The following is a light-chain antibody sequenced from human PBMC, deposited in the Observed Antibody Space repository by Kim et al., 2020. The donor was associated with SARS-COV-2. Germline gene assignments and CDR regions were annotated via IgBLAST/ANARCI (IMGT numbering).Light chain of an antibody. CDR2: SKS. Sequence: PGGTVTLNCASRTGAVTSGYYPKWFQQKPGQAPRALIYSKSNKHAWTPARFAGSRVGGKAALTLLGVQPEDEAEYYCLLYYGGAWVFGGGTKLTVL. J-gene: IGLJ3*02. CDR3: LLYYGGAWV. V-gene: IGLV7-43*01. CDR1: TGAVTSGYY.